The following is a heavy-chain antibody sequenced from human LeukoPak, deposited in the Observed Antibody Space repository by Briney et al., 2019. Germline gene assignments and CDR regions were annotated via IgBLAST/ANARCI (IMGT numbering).Heavy chain of an antibody. CDR3: ARGARGYSYGFPDY. D-gene: IGHD5-18*01. CDR2: IYYSGST. J-gene: IGHJ4*02. Sequence: SETLSLTCTVSGGSISSSSYYWGWIRQPPGKGLEWIGSIYYSGSTYYNPSLKSRVTISVDTSKNQFSLKLSSVTAADTAVYYCARGARGYSYGFPDYWGQGTLVTVSS. CDR1: GGSISSSSYY. V-gene: IGHV4-39*01.